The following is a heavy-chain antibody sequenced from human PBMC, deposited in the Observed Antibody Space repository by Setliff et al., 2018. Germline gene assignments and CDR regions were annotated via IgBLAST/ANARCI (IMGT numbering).Heavy chain of an antibody. CDR1: GGTFSNFA. CDR2: LITNLGTT. Sequence: SVKVSCKTSGGTFSNFAINWVRQAPGQGLEWMGELITNLGTTNYAQNFQGRVTITTDESTTTASMELSSLRSEDTAVYYCSRSGNYYETSGLFDIWGQGTLVTVSS. J-gene: IGHJ4*02. V-gene: IGHV1-69*05. D-gene: IGHD3-22*01. CDR3: SRSGNYYETSGLFDI.